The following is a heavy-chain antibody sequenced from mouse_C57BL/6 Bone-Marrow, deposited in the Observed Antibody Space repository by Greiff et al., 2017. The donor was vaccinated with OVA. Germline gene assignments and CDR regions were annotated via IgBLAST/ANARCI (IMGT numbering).Heavy chain of an antibody. J-gene: IGHJ3*01. Sequence: EVQLQQSGPELVKPGASVKISCKASGYTFTDYYMNWVKQSHGKSLEWIGDINPNNGGTSYNQKFKGKATLTVDKSSSTAYMELRSLTSEDSAVYYCARFTMVKGWFAYWGQGTLVTVSA. CDR3: ARFTMVKGWFAY. CDR2: INPNNGGT. V-gene: IGHV1-26*01. D-gene: IGHD2-2*01. CDR1: GYTFTDYY.